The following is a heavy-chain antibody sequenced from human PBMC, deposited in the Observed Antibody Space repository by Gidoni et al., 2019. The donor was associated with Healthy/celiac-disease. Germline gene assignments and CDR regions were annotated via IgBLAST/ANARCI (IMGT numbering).Heavy chain of an antibody. V-gene: IGHV3-23*01. CDR1: RFTFSSYA. Sequence: EVKLLESAAGLVQPGGSLRLSCAATRFTFSSYAMSWVRKAPGTGLDWGSAISSSGGSTYNADSVKGRLTISRDNSKNTLYLQMNGLRAEDTAVYYCAKVGAAREWFDPWGQGTLVTVSS. J-gene: IGHJ5*02. CDR3: AKVGAAREWFDP. CDR2: ISSSGGST. D-gene: IGHD6-13*01.